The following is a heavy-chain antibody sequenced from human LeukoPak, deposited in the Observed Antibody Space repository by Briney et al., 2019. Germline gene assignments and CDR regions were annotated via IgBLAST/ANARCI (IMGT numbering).Heavy chain of an antibody. D-gene: IGHD1-14*01. V-gene: IGHV3-48*03. Sequence: GGSLRLSCAASGFTFNSYEMNCVRQAPGKGQEWVSYISSSGSTIYYADSVKGRFTISRDNAKNSLYLQMNSLRAEDTAVYYCARHGKENYGMDVWGQGTTVTVSS. CDR2: ISSSGSTI. CDR3: ARHGKENYGMDV. J-gene: IGHJ6*02. CDR1: GFTFNSYE.